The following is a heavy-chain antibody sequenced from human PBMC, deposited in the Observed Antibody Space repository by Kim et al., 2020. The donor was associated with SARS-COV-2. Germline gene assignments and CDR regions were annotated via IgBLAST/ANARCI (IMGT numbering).Heavy chain of an antibody. D-gene: IGHD2-21*01. V-gene: IGHV3-21*01. CDR1: GFTFSSYS. Sequence: GGSLRLSCAASGFTFSSYSMNWVRQAPGKGLEWVSSISSSSSYIYYADSVKGRFTISRDNAKNSLYLQMNSLRAEDTAVYYCARDKIVALGLGWFDPWGQGTLVTLSS. CDR3: ARDKIVALGLGWFDP. CDR2: ISSSSSYI. J-gene: IGHJ5*02.